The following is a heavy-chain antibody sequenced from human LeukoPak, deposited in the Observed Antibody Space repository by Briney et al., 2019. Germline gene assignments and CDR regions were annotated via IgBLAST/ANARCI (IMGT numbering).Heavy chain of an antibody. Sequence: PSETLSLTCTVSGGSISSGGYYWSWIRQHPGKGLEWIGYIYYSGSTYYNPSLKSRVTISVDTSKNQFSLKLSSVTAADTAVYYCARENVVVVPAAIYNWFDPWGQGTLVTVSS. CDR3: ARENVVVVPAAIYNWFDP. D-gene: IGHD2-2*01. CDR1: GGSISSGGYY. CDR2: IYYSGST. V-gene: IGHV4-31*03. J-gene: IGHJ5*02.